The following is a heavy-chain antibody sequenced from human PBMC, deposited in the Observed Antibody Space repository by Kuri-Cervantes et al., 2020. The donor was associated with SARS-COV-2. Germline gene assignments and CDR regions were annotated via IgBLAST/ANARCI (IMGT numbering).Heavy chain of an antibody. Sequence: LSCTVSGGPINSDDYYWTWIRQHPSKGLEWIGYIFYNGDTLYNPSLKSRVAISLDTSKTQFSLKLSSVTAADTAVYYCARRGLSDYGDLRAGSAFDIWGQGTMVTVSS. CDR1: GGPINSDDYY. CDR3: ARRGLSDYGDLRAGSAFDI. D-gene: IGHD4-17*01. CDR2: IFYNGDT. V-gene: IGHV4-31*03. J-gene: IGHJ3*02.